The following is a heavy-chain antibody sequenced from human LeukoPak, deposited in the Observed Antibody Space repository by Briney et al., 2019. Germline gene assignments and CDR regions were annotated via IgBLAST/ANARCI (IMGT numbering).Heavy chain of an antibody. V-gene: IGHV3-11*01. CDR3: AREDSGYSHGDY. J-gene: IGHJ4*02. D-gene: IGHD5-18*01. CDR2: ISSSGSTI. CDR1: GFTFSTYW. Sequence: GGSLRLSCAASGFTFSTYWMSWVRQAPGKGLEWVSYISSSGSTIYYADSVKGRFTISRDNAKDSLYLQMNSLRAEDTAVYYCAREDSGYSHGDYWGQGTLVTVSS.